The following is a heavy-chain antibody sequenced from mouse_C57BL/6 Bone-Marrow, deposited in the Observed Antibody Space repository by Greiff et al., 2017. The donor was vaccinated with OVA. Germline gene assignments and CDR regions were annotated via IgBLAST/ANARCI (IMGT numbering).Heavy chain of an antibody. CDR3: ARRGSSQYYFDY. J-gene: IGHJ2*01. Sequence: QVQLQQSGAELVRPGTSVKVSCKASGYAFTNYLIEWVKQRPGQGLEWIGVINPGSGGTNYNEKFKGKATLTADKSSSTAYMQLSSLTSEDSAVYFCARRGSSQYYFDYWGQGTTLTVSS. V-gene: IGHV1-54*01. CDR2: INPGSGGT. CDR1: GYAFTNYL. D-gene: IGHD1-1*01.